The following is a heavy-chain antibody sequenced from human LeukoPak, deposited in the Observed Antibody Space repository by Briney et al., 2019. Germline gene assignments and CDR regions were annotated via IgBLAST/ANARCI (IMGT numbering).Heavy chain of an antibody. J-gene: IGHJ3*02. CDR3: ARNRRGSSGSYEVDI. CDR1: GGSISSSSYY. CDR2: IYYSGST. D-gene: IGHD3-10*01. V-gene: IGHV4-39*07. Sequence: PSETLSLTCTVSGGSISSSSYYWGWIRQPPGKGLEWIGSIYYSGSTYYNPSLKSRVTISVDTSKNQFSLKLSSVTAADTAVYYCARNRRGSSGSYEVDIWGQGTMVTVSS.